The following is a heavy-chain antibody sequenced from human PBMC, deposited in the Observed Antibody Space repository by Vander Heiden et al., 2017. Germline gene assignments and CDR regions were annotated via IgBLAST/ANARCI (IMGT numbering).Heavy chain of an antibody. J-gene: IGHJ5*02. V-gene: IGHV1-69*06. Sequence: VQLVQSAAEVKKPGSSVKVSCKAPLSSVPIYWLRQDPRQRLEWMGWIVPSIHTATYEQKSLVRVFITADKVTNTAYMELRSLKSDDTAVYFCANSSSSATCFEPWGQGTLITVSS. CDR3: ANSSSSATCFEP. D-gene: IGHD6-6*01. CDR2: IVPSIHTA. CDR1: LSSVP.